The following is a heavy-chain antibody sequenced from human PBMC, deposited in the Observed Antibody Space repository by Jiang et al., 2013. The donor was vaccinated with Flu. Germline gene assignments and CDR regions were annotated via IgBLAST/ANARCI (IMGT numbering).Heavy chain of an antibody. CDR1: GYTFTSYY. CDR3: ARSPGDVYNLYYFDY. Sequence: GAEVKKPGASVKVSCKASGYTFTSYYMHWVRQAPGQGLEWMGIINPSGGSTSYAQKFQGRVTMTRDTSTSTVYMELSSLRSEDTAVYYCARSPGDVYNLYYFDYWGQGTLVTVSS. J-gene: IGHJ4*02. D-gene: IGHD5-24*01. V-gene: IGHV1-46*01. CDR2: INPSGGST.